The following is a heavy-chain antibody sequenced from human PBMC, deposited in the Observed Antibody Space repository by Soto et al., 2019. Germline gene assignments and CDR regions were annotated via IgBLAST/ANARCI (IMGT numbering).Heavy chain of an antibody. CDR2: IDPIDSKT. V-gene: IGHV5-10-1*01. CDR1: GYNFDTYW. D-gene: IGHD6-13*01. Sequence: GESLKISCKGSGYNFDTYWINWVRQTPGKGLEWMGRIDPIDSKTKYSPSLEGHITISVDKSISTTYLQWSSLKASDTVIYYCARRIAAAGGYYYYAFDVWGQGTAVTVSS. CDR3: ARRIAAAGGYYYYAFDV. J-gene: IGHJ6*02.